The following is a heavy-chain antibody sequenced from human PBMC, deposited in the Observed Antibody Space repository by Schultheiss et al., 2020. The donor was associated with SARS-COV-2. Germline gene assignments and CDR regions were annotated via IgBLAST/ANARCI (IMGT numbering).Heavy chain of an antibody. CDR2: IYPGDSDT. Sequence: GGSLRLSCKGSGYSFTSYWIGWVRQMPGKGLEWMGIIYPGDSDTRYSPSFQGQVTISADKSITTAYLQWSSLKASDIAMYYCARDGYNRGLGSDFDYWGQGTLVTVSS. CDR1: GYSFTSYW. J-gene: IGHJ4*02. V-gene: IGHV5-51*01. D-gene: IGHD5-24*01. CDR3: ARDGYNRGLGSDFDY.